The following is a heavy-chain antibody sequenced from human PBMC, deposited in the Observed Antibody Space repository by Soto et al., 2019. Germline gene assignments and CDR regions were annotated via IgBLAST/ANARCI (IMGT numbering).Heavy chain of an antibody. Sequence: EVQLLESGGGLVQPGGSLRLSCAASGFTFSSYAMSWVRQAPGKGLEWVSAISGSGGSTYYADSVKGRFTISRDNSKNTLYLQMNSLRAEDTAVYYCAKDRPVLLWFGELGDAFDLWGQGTMVTVSS. V-gene: IGHV3-23*01. D-gene: IGHD3-10*01. CDR2: ISGSGGST. J-gene: IGHJ3*01. CDR1: GFTFSSYA. CDR3: AKDRPVLLWFGELGDAFDL.